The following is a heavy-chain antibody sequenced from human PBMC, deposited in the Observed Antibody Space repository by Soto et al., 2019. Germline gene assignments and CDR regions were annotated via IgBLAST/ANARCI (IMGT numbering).Heavy chain of an antibody. CDR2: IIPIFGTA. V-gene: IGHV1-69*01. J-gene: IGHJ6*02. Sequence: VKLCWEAPRVGLKSCAMCWVHQAPGQGLEWMGGIIPIFGTANYAQKFQGRVTITADESTSTAYMQLSSLRSEDTAVYYCGGNAGLGSGMDAWGHGTTVTVS. CDR1: RVGLKSCA. CDR3: GGNAGLGSGMDA. D-gene: IGHD2-15*01.